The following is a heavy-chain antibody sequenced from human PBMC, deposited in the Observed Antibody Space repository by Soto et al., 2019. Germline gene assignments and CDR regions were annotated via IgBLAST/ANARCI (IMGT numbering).Heavy chain of an antibody. CDR1: GYSFTGYR. CDR3: ARRRSGWSFDF. Sequence: PGESLKISCKGSGYSFTGYRIAWVRQMPGKGLEWMGIIYPGDSDTSYSPSFQGQVTISADNSISTVYLQWSSLKASDTAIYYCARRRSGWSFDFWGQGTLVTVSS. CDR2: IYPGDSDT. V-gene: IGHV5-51*01. D-gene: IGHD6-19*01. J-gene: IGHJ4*02.